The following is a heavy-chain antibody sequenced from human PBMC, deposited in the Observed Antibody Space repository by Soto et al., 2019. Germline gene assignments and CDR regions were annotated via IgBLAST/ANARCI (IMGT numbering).Heavy chain of an antibody. CDR3: TRLIYDSRLNYFYFDL. D-gene: IGHD3-22*01. J-gene: IGHJ4*02. CDR1: GGSISGRNW. CDR2: VFHSGDT. Sequence: QVHLQESGPGLVKPSGTLSLTCVVSGGSISGRNWWSWVRQAPGKGLEWIGEVFHSGDTTYSPSLRSRVTISVDKSKNQFSLNLISVTAVDTAVYYCTRLIYDSRLNYFYFDLWGQGALVTVSS. V-gene: IGHV4-4*02.